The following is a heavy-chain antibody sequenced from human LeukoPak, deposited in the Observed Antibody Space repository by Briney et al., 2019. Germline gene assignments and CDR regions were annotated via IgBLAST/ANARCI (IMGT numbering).Heavy chain of an antibody. J-gene: IGHJ4*02. V-gene: IGHV3-21*01. CDR3: ARDRKAVAGFDY. D-gene: IGHD6-19*01. Sequence: TGGSLRLSCAASGFTFSSYSMNWVRQAPGKGLEWVSSISSSSSYIYYADSVKGRFTISRDNAKNSLYLQMNSLRAEDTAVYYCARDRKAVAGFDYWGQGTLVTVSS. CDR1: GFTFSSYS. CDR2: ISSSSSYI.